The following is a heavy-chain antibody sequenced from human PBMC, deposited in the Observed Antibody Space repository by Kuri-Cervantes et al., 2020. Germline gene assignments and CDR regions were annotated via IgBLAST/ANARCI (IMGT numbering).Heavy chain of an antibody. D-gene: IGHD3-22*01. CDR1: GGSISSGGYY. Sequence: SCTVSGGSISSGGYYWSWIRQHPGKGLEWIGYIYYSGSTYYNPSLKSRVTISVDTSKNQFSLKLSSVTAADTAVYYCARTINYDSSGSRGYYYYGMDVWGQGTTVTVSS. V-gene: IGHV4-31*02. J-gene: IGHJ6*02. CDR2: IYYSGST. CDR3: ARTINYDSSGSRGYYYYGMDV.